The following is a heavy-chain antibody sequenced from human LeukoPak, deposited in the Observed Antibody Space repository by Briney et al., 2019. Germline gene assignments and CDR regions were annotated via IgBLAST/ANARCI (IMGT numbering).Heavy chain of an antibody. J-gene: IGHJ4*02. CDR1: GFTFSSYW. CDR2: IKQDGSEK. CDR3: ARDRDYYGSGSPVLDY. D-gene: IGHD3-10*01. Sequence: GGSLRLPCAASGFTFSSYWMSWVRQAPGKGLEWVANIKQDGSEKYYVDSVKGRFTISRDNAKNSLYLQMNSLRAEDTAVYYCARDRDYYGSGSPVLDYWGQGTLVTVSS. V-gene: IGHV3-7*01.